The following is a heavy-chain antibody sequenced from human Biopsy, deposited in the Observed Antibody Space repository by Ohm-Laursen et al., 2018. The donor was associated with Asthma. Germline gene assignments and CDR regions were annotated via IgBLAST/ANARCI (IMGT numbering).Heavy chain of an antibody. Sequence: ASVKVSCKASGGTFGNYAISWVRQAPGQGLEWMGRINPNSGGTNYAQKFQGRVTMTRDTSISTAYMELSRLRSDDTAVYYCARGRHYDFWSGYYIEYFDYWGQGTLVTVSS. V-gene: IGHV1-2*06. CDR2: INPNSGGT. D-gene: IGHD3-3*01. CDR3: ARGRHYDFWSGYYIEYFDY. J-gene: IGHJ4*02. CDR1: GGTFGNYA.